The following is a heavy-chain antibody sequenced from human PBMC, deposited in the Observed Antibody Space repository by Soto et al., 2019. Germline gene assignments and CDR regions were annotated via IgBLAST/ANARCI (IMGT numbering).Heavy chain of an antibody. CDR1: GFTFSSYA. V-gene: IGHV3-23*01. D-gene: IGHD2-2*01. J-gene: IGHJ5*02. Sequence: PGGSLRLSCAASGFTFSSYAMSWFRQAPGKGLEWVSAASGNGGYTYYADSVKGRFTISRDNSKNTLYLQMNSLRAEDTAVYYCARMDPPAKSWGQGTLVTVS. CDR2: ASGNGGYT. CDR3: ARMDPPAKS.